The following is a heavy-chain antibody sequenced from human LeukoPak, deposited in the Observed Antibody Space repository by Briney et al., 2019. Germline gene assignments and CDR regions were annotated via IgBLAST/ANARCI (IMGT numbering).Heavy chain of an antibody. CDR2: ISPDSGGT. J-gene: IGHJ4*02. V-gene: IGHV1-2*02. CDR3: ATLSTIVGGSYFDY. D-gene: IGHD1-26*01. Sequence: ASVKVSCKASGYTFTGYYMRWVRQAPGQGLEWMGWISPDSGGTHYAQHFQGRVTMTRDTSISTAYMELSRLRSDDTAVYYCATLSTIVGGSYFDYWGQGTLVTVSS. CDR1: GYTFTGYY.